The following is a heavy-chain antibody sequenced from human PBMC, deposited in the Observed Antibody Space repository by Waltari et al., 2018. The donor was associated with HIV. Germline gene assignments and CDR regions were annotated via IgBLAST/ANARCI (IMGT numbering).Heavy chain of an antibody. CDR2: ISGSGGST. CDR3: AKPGIAVPAAVN. CDR1: GFTFSSYA. V-gene: IGHV3-23*04. J-gene: IGHJ4*02. D-gene: IGHD6-19*01. Sequence: EVQLVESGGGLVQPGGSLRLSCAASGFTFSSYAMSRVGTAPGKGLEWVSAISGSGGSTYYADSVKGRFTISRDNSKNTLYLQMNSLRAEDTAVYYCAKPGIAVPAAVNWGQGTLVTVSS.